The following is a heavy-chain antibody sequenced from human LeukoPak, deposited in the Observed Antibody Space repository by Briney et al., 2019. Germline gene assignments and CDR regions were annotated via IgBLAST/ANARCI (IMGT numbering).Heavy chain of an antibody. CDR2: ISSSSGII. CDR1: GFTFSSYS. V-gene: IGHV3-48*04. J-gene: IGHJ4*02. D-gene: IGHD3-22*01. Sequence: GGSLRLSCAASGFTFSSYSMNWVRQAPGKGLEWVSYISSSSGIIYYADSVKGRFTISRDNAKNSLYLQMSSLRVEDTAVYYCAKEWGYYYDSYGGPHYFDYWGQGTLVTVSS. CDR3: AKEWGYYYDSYGGPHYFDY.